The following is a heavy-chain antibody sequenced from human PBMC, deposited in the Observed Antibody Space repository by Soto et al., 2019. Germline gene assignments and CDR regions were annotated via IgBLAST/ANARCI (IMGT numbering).Heavy chain of an antibody. CDR3: ARDAVGYCSSTSCPSKGHFDY. D-gene: IGHD2-2*01. Sequence: ASVKVSCKASGYTFTGYYMHWVRQAPGQGLVWMGWINPNSGGTNYAQKFQGWVTMTRDTSISTAYMELSRLRSDDTAVYYCARDAVGYCSSTSCPSKGHFDYWGQGTLVTVSS. J-gene: IGHJ4*02. V-gene: IGHV1-2*04. CDR1: GYTFTGYY. CDR2: INPNSGGT.